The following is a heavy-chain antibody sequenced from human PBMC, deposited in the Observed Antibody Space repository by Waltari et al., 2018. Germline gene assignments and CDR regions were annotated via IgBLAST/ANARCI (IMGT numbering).Heavy chain of an antibody. CDR1: GGSISSYY. CDR3: ARGGHYDILMDY. V-gene: IGHV4-59*13. CDR2: IYYRGST. J-gene: IGHJ4*02. Sequence: QVQLQESGPGLVKPSETLSLTCTVSGGSISSYYWSWIRQPPGKGPEWIGYIYYRGSTNYTPSLKSRVTISVDTSKNQFSLKLSSVTAADTAVYYCARGGHYDILMDYWGQGTLVTVSS. D-gene: IGHD3-9*01.